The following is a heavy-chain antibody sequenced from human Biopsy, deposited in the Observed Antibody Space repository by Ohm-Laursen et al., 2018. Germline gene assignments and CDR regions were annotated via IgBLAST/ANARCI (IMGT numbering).Heavy chain of an antibody. CDR3: VREPKTGTAEAWYFDL. D-gene: IGHD3-9*01. J-gene: IGHJ2*01. V-gene: IGHV4-31*03. Sequence: SQTLSLTCCVSGASVKTSGYFWAWIRQRPGKGLEWIGYISYNERTHYNPSLTSRLAISFDTSNNRISLQLRSVSVVDTAVYYCVREPKTGTAEAWYFDLWGRGSPVTVPS. CDR1: GASVKTSGYF. CDR2: ISYNERT.